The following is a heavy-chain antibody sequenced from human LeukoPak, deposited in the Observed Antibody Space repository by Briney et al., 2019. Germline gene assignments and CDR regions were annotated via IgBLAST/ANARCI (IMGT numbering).Heavy chain of an antibody. Sequence: SSETLSLTCTVSGGSISGYYWSWIRQPPGKGLEWIGYIYYIGSTNYNPSLKSRVTISVDTPKIQFSLKLSSVTAADTAVYYCARHSGSSWYYFDYWGQGTLVTVSS. CDR3: ARHSGSSWYYFDY. CDR1: GGSISGYY. V-gene: IGHV4-59*08. D-gene: IGHD6-13*01. J-gene: IGHJ4*02. CDR2: IYYIGST.